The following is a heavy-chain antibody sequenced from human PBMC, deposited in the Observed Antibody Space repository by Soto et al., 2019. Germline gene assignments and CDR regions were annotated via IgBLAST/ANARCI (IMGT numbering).Heavy chain of an antibody. CDR1: GGTFSSYA. CDR3: ARSITMVRGASSLGMDV. J-gene: IGHJ6*02. V-gene: IGHV1-69*13. Sequence: SVKVSCKASGGTFSSYAISWVRQAPGQGLEWMGGIIPIFGTANYAQKFQGRVTITADESTSTAYMELSSLRSEDTAVYYCARSITMVRGASSLGMDVWGQGTTVTVSS. CDR2: IIPIFGTA. D-gene: IGHD3-10*01.